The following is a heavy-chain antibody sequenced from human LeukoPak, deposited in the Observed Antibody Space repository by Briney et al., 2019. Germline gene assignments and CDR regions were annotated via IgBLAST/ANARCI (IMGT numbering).Heavy chain of an antibody. CDR1: GFTFSDYY. CDR2: ISSSGSTI. J-gene: IGHJ6*03. Sequence: GGSLRLSCAASGFTFSDYYMSWIRQAPGKGLEWVSYISSSGSTICYADSVKGRFTISRDNAKNSLYLQMNSLRAEDTAVYYCARRSYYYYYMDVWGKGTTVTVSS. CDR3: ARRSYYYYYMDV. V-gene: IGHV3-11*04.